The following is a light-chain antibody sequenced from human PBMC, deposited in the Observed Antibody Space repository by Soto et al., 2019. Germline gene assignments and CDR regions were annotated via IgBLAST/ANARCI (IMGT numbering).Light chain of an antibody. J-gene: IGLJ2*01. CDR1: SSDIGAYDY. Sequence: QSALTQPPSASGSPGQSVTISCTGTSSDIGAYDYVSWYRQHPGEAPKLIIFEVNNRPSGISNRFSGSKSGNTASLTISGLQVEDEAHYFCSSYTSASALAIFGGGTQLTVL. CDR3: SSYTSASALAI. CDR2: EVN. V-gene: IGLV2-14*01.